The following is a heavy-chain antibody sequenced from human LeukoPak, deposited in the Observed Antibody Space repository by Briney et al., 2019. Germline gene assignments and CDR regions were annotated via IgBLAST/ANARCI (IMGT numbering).Heavy chain of an antibody. Sequence: GGSLRLSCAPSGFTFSSYALSWVPQPPGKGREWASAISGSGGSTYYAGSVKGRFTISRDNSKNTLYLQMNSLRAEDTAVYYCARRYYDILTGYSNWGQGTLVTVSS. J-gene: IGHJ4*02. V-gene: IGHV3-23*01. CDR3: ARRYYDILTGYSN. D-gene: IGHD3-9*01. CDR1: GFTFSSYA. CDR2: ISGSGGST.